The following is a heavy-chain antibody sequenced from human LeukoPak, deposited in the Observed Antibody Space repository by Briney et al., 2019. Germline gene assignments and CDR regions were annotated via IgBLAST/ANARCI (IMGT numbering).Heavy chain of an antibody. CDR1: GFTVSSTY. Sequence: GGSLRLSCAASGFTVSSTYISWVRQAPGKGLEWVSVIYTGGRTYSADSVKGRFIISRDNSKNTLYLQMNSLRAEDTAVYYCATGVGYWGQGTLVTVSS. CDR3: ATGVGY. V-gene: IGHV3-53*01. J-gene: IGHJ4*02. CDR2: IYTGGRT.